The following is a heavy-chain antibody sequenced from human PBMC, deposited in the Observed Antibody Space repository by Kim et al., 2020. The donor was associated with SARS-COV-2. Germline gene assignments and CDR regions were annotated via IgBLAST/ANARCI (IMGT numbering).Heavy chain of an antibody. Sequence: SETLSLTCAVYGGSFSGYYWSWIRQPPGKGLEWIGEINHSGSTNYNPSLKSRVTISVDTSKNQFSLKLSSVTAADTAVYYCARGRAQLWRYYYGMDVWGQGTTVTVSS. V-gene: IGHV4-34*01. CDR1: GGSFSGYY. J-gene: IGHJ6*02. CDR2: INHSGST. CDR3: ARGRAQLWRYYYGMDV. D-gene: IGHD5-18*01.